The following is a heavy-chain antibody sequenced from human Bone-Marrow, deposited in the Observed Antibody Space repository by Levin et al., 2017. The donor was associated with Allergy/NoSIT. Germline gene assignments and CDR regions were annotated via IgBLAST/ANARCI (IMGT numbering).Heavy chain of an antibody. CDR1: GFTFSSYS. J-gene: IGHJ3*02. D-gene: IGHD3-10*01. CDR3: AREGTAMVRGVRRSQRKYAFDI. Sequence: LSLTCAASGFTFSSYSMNWVRQAPGKGLEWVSYISSSSSTIYYADSVKGRFTISRDNAKNSLYLQMNSLRDEDTAVYYCAREGTAMVRGVRRSQRKYAFDIWGQGTMVTVSS. V-gene: IGHV3-48*02. CDR2: ISSSSSTI.